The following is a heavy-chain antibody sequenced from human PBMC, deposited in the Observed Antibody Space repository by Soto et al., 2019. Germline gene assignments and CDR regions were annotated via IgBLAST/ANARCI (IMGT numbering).Heavy chain of an antibody. D-gene: IGHD3-10*01. Sequence: GESLKISCKASGFIFTSCWLSWVRQMPGKGLEWMGMLNPKDSFANYSPSFRGHVTISPDTSVTTAYLKWSSLKASDTAIYYCVRHKSGGGSYPFDFWGQGTLVTVSS. J-gene: IGHJ4*02. CDR2: LNPKDSFA. CDR1: GFIFTSCW. V-gene: IGHV5-10-1*01. CDR3: VRHKSGGGSYPFDF.